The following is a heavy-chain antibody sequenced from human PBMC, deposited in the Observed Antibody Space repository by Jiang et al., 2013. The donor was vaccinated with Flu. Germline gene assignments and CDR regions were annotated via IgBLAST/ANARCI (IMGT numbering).Heavy chain of an antibody. D-gene: IGHD1-1*01. V-gene: IGHV1-46*01. CDR1: GYTFPYYH. CDR3: ASQRNGARGAFEI. J-gene: IGHJ3*02. CDR2: INPSGDDT. Sequence: GAEVKKPGASVKASCKASGYTFPYYHLHWVRQAPGQGLEYLGIINPSGDDTVYAQNYQGRVTMTRDTPTNTVYMEVTRLTSNDTAVYYCASQRNGARGAFEIWGQGTMVIVSS.